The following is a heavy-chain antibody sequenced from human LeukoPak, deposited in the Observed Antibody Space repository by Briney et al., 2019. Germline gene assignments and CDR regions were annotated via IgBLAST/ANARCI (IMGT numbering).Heavy chain of an antibody. CDR3: AKDHYYGSGSYYNDNYMDV. J-gene: IGHJ6*03. V-gene: IGHV3-30*02. CDR2: IRYDGSNK. D-gene: IGHD3-10*01. Sequence: GGSLRLSCAASGCTFSSYGMHWVRQAPGKGLEWVAFIRYDGSNKYDADSVKGRFTISRDNSKDTLYLQMNSLRVEDTAVYYCAKDHYYGSGSYYNDNYMDVWGKGTTVTISS. CDR1: GCTFSSYG.